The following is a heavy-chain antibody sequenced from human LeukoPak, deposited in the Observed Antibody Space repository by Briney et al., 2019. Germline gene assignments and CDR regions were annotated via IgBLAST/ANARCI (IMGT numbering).Heavy chain of an antibody. D-gene: IGHD2-15*01. CDR3: STEDKYCSGGNCGKY. CDR1: GYTFTNYY. V-gene: IGHV1-2*02. J-gene: IGHJ4*02. CDR2: IIPDSGGA. Sequence: ASVKVSCKTSGYTFTNYYVHWVRQAPGQGLEWMGYIIPDSGGADYDQRFQGRVTLTRDKSISTVYMELRSLSSDDKATYYCSTEDKYCSGGNCGKYWGQGTLVTVSS.